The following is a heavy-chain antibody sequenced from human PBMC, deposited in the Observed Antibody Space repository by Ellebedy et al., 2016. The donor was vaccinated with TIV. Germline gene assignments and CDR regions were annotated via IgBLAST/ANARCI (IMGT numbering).Heavy chain of an antibody. CDR2: INHSGST. Sequence: MPSETLSLTCAVYGGSFSNYYWSWIRQPPGKGLEWIGEINHSGSTNYNPSLKSRVTISVDTSKNQFSLKLSSVTAADTAVYYCARGGGIPTTYYFDYWGQGTLVTVSS. V-gene: IGHV4-34*01. CDR1: GGSFSNYY. J-gene: IGHJ4*02. D-gene: IGHD4-23*01. CDR3: ARGGGIPTTYYFDY.